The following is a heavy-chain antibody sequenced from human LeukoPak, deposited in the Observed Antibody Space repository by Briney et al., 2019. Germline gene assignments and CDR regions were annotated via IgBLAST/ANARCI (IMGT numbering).Heavy chain of an antibody. CDR3: ARTVEYYYYYMDV. CDR1: GGSFSGYY. V-gene: IGHV4-34*01. J-gene: IGHJ6*03. D-gene: IGHD2-15*01. CDR2: INHSGST. Sequence: SETLSLTCAVYGGSFSGYYWSWIRQPPGKGLEWIGEINHSGSTNYNPSLKSRVTISVDTSKNQSSLKLSSVTAADTAVYYCARTVEYYYYYMDVWGKGTTVTVSS.